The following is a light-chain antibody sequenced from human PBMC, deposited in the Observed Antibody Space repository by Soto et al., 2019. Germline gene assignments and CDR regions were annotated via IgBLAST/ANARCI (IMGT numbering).Light chain of an antibody. J-gene: IGKJ4*01. CDR3: QQYDDYPLT. Sequence: QMTHSPSTLSASVGDRFTITFLASQNSKNGLAWYQQRPGQAPKLLISDASTLESGVPSRFSGSGSGTEFTLTISSLQADDFATYFCQQYDDYPLTFGGGTKVDIK. CDR2: DAS. CDR1: QNSKNG. V-gene: IGKV1-5*01.